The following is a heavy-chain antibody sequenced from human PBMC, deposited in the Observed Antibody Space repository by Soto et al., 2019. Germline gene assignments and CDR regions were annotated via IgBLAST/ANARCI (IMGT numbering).Heavy chain of an antibody. Sequence: QITLKESGPTLVKPTQTLTLTCTFSGFSLSTSGVGVGWIRQPPGKALEWLALIYWDDDKRYSPSLKSRLTITKDTSKNQVVLTMTNMDPVDTATYYCAHRLRGPQKWAAFDIWGQGTMVTVSS. CDR1: GFSLSTSGVG. CDR2: IYWDDDK. CDR3: AHRLRGPQKWAAFDI. V-gene: IGHV2-5*02. J-gene: IGHJ3*02. D-gene: IGHD1-26*01.